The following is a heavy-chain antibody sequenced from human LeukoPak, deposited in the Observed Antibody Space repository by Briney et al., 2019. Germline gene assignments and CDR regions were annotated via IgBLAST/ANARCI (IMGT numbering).Heavy chain of an antibody. J-gene: IGHJ5*02. CDR1: GFTFSNYW. Sequence: PGGSLRLSCAASGFTFSNYWMIWVRQAPGRGLKWVGNIKQDGSQKRYADSVRDRFTISRDNAQTSLYLQMNSLRAEDTAVYYCARASDPWLQLTWGQGTLVTVSA. V-gene: IGHV3-7*05. CDR2: IKQDGSQK. CDR3: ARASDPWLQLT. D-gene: IGHD5-24*01.